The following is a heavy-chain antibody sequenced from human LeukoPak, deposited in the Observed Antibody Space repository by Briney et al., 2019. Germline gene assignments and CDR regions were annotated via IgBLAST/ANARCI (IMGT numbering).Heavy chain of an antibody. J-gene: IGHJ1*01. Sequence: GGSLRLSCSASGFTFNKFALHWVRQAPGKGLEYVSGINNDGGSTFYSDSVKGRFTISRDNSKNTLYLQMNSLRAEDTAVYYCASDSYSPEYFQHWGQGTLVTVSS. D-gene: IGHD2-15*01. V-gene: IGHV3-64*04. CDR2: INNDGGST. CDR1: GFTFNKFA. CDR3: ASDSYSPEYFQH.